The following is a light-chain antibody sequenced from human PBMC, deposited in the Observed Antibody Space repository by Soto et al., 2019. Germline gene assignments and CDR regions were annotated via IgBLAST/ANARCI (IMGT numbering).Light chain of an antibody. Sequence: QPVLTQSPSASASLGASVKLTCILSSGHSSYAIAWHQQQPEKGPRYLMKVNSDGSHSKGGGIPDRFSGSSSGTERYLTISSLQSEDEADYYCQTWGSGIVVFGGGTKLTVL. CDR1: SGHSSYA. V-gene: IGLV4-69*01. CDR2: VNSDGSH. J-gene: IGLJ2*01. CDR3: QTWGSGIVV.